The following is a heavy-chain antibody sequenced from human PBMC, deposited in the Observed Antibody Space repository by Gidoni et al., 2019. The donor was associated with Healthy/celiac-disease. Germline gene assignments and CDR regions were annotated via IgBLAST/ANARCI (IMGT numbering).Heavy chain of an antibody. CDR3: ARGPYSSSWYYYYGMDV. CDR2: MNPNSGNT. Sequence: QVQLVQSGAEVKKPGASVKVSCTASGYTFTSYDINWVRQATGHGLEWMGWMNPNSGNTGYAQKFQGRVTMTRNTSISTAYMELSSLRSEDTAVYYCARGPYSSSWYYYYGMDVWGQGTTVTVSS. J-gene: IGHJ6*02. CDR1: GYTFTSYD. D-gene: IGHD6-13*01. V-gene: IGHV1-8*01.